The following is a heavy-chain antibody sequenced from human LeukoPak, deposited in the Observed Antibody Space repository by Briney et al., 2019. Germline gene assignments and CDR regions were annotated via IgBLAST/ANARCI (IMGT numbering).Heavy chain of an antibody. CDR1: GGSISGDNW. D-gene: IGHD1-14*01. V-gene: IGHV4-4*02. CDR3: ARFPGGAEYRHYYYMDV. Sequence: SETLSLTCEVSGGSISGDNWWSWVRQSPGKGLEWIGEIHHSGTTNYNPSLKSRVTVSVDTSKNQFSLKLSSVTAADTAVYYCARFPGGAEYRHYYYMDVWGTGTTVTVSS. CDR2: IHHSGTT. J-gene: IGHJ6*03.